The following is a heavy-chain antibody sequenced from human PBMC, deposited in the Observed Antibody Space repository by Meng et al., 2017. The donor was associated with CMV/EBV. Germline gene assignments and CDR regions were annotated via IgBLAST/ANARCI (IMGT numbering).Heavy chain of an antibody. V-gene: IGHV3-11*04. CDR2: ISDSGDAK. Sequence: GSLRLSCAASGFTFSDYYMSWIRQAPGKGLEWVSYISDSGDAKFYGDSVKGRFTISRDNAKRSIFLQLNSLRADDTAVYYCARFVKDTSTWYSNYFDHWGQGTLVTVSS. CDR1: GFTFSDYY. J-gene: IGHJ4*02. CDR3: ARFVKDTSTWYSNYFDH. D-gene: IGHD1-1*01.